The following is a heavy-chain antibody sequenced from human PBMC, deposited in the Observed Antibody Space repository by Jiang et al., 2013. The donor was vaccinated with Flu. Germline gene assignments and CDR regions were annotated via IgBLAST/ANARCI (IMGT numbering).Heavy chain of an antibody. CDR1: GGTFSSYT. V-gene: IGHV1-69*01. J-gene: IGHJ4*02. D-gene: IGHD4-17*01. CDR2: IIPIFGTA. CDR3: ATLTDYGDPFDY. Sequence: GAEVKKPGSSVKVSAKASGGTFSSYTISWVRQAPGQGLEWMGGIIPIFGTADYAQNFQGRITITADASTTTAYMELSSLRSEDTAVYYCATLTDYGDPFDYWGQGTLVTVSS.